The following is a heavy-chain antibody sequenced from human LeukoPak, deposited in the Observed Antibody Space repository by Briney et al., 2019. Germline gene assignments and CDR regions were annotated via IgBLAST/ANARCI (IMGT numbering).Heavy chain of an antibody. CDR1: GFSLSTSGVG. Sequence: VSGPTLVKPTQTLTLTCTFSGFSLSTSGVGVGWIRQPPGKALEWLALIYWDDDKRYSPSLKSRLTITKDTSKNQVVLTMTNMDPVDTATYCCAHSQSTKYCSGGSCFKDGFDYWGQGTLVTVSS. D-gene: IGHD2-15*01. CDR3: AHSQSTKYCSGGSCFKDGFDY. J-gene: IGHJ4*02. V-gene: IGHV2-5*02. CDR2: IYWDDDK.